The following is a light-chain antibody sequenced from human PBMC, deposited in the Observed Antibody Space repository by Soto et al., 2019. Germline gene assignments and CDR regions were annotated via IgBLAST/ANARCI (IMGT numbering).Light chain of an antibody. J-gene: IGLJ1*01. CDR3: CSHAGSGTEV. CDR2: EVS. V-gene: IGLV2-23*02. CDR1: SGDVGNYNF. Sequence: QSALTQPASVSGSPGQSITISCTGTSGDVGNYNFVSWYQQHPGKAPQLMVYEVSKRPSGVSNRFSGSKSGNTASLTISGLQAEDEADYYCCSHAGSGTEVFGTGTKVTVL.